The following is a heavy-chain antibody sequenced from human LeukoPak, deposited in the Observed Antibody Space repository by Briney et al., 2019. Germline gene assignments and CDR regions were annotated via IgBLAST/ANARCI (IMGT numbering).Heavy chain of an antibody. J-gene: IGHJ4*02. CDR3: ARHDCTYAACHFDY. CDR2: IYYSGST. Sequence: SETLSLTCTLPGDSTGKTNYYXXWIRQPPGKGLXXXGSIYYSGSTYYNPSLKSPVTISVDTSKNQFSLRLRSVTAADTALYYCARHDCTYAACHFDYWGQGIPVTVSS. D-gene: IGHD2-8*01. CDR1: GDSTGKTNYY. V-gene: IGHV4-39*01.